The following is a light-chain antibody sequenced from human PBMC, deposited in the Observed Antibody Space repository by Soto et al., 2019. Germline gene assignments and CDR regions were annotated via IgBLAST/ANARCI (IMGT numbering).Light chain of an antibody. V-gene: IGKV3-20*01. CDR2: GAS. CDR1: QSVNSN. Sequence: ETVMTQAPAALSVSPGERATLSCRASQSVNSNLAWYQQKPGQAPRVLIYGASSRATGIPDRFSGSGSGTDFTLTISRLEPEDFAVYYCQQYGSSPTWTFGQGTQVDIK. CDR3: QQYGSSPTWT. J-gene: IGKJ1*01.